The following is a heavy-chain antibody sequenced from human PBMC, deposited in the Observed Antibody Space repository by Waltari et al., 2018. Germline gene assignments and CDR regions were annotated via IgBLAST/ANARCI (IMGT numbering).Heavy chain of an antibody. Sequence: QVQLVESGGGLVKPGGSLRLSCAASGFTFSDYYMSWIRQAPGKGLEWVSYISSSGSTIYYADSVKCRFTISRDNAKNSLYLQMNSLRAEDTAVYYCARDSSSATFDYYYYMDVWGKGTTVTISS. V-gene: IGHV3-11*04. D-gene: IGHD6-6*01. J-gene: IGHJ6*03. CDR2: ISSSGSTI. CDR1: GFTFSDYY. CDR3: ARDSSSATFDYYYYMDV.